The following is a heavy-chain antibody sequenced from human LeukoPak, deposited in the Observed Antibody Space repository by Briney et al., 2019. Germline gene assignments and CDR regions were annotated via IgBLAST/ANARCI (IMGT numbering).Heavy chain of an antibody. CDR2: IIPILGIA. Sequence: ASVKVSCEASGGTFSSYTISWVRQAPGQGLEWMGRIIPILGIANYAQKFQARVTITADKSTSTAYMELSSLRSEDTAVYYCARARQPYYYDSSGPYPLDAFDIWGQGTMVTVSS. CDR3: ARARQPYYYDSSGPYPLDAFDI. CDR1: GGTFSSYT. D-gene: IGHD3-22*01. J-gene: IGHJ3*02. V-gene: IGHV1-69*02.